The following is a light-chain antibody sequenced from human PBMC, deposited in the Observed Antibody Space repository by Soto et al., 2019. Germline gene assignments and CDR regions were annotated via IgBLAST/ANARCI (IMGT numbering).Light chain of an antibody. CDR2: DVS. V-gene: IGLV2-14*03. CDR1: ISDIGDYNY. J-gene: IGLJ2*01. Sequence: QSVLTQPASVSGSPGQSITISCTGTISDIGDYNYVSWYKQHPGKAPKLMIYDVSNRPSGVSNRFSGSKSGYTAFLTISGLQPEDEADYYCSSYRSSSPLVVFGGGTKLTVL. CDR3: SSYRSSSPLVV.